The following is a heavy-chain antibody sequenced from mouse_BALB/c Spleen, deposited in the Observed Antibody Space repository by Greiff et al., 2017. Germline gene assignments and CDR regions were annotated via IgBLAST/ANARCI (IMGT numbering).Heavy chain of an antibody. Sequence: VQLQQPGAELVKPGASVKLSCKASGYTFTSYWMHWVKQRPGQGLEWIGEINPSNGRTNYNEKFKSKATLTVDKSSSTDYKQLSSLTSEDAAVYYGARSYGDDRWYFDVWGAGTTVTVSS. CDR1: GYTFTSYW. J-gene: IGHJ1*01. CDR2: INPSNGRT. CDR3: ARSYGDDRWYFDV. D-gene: IGHD2-2*01. V-gene: IGHV1S81*02.